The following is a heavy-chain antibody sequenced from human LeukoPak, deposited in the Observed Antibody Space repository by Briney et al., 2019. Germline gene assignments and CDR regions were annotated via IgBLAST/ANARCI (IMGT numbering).Heavy chain of an antibody. J-gene: IGHJ4*02. Sequence: PGGSLRLSCAASGFTFSSYGMHWVRQAPGKGLEWVSAFSGSGGSTYYADSVKGRFTISRDNAKNSLYLQINSLRAEDTAFYYCARSGYSSSWYMFWGQGSLVTVSS. D-gene: IGHD6-13*01. CDR2: FSGSGGST. CDR1: GFTFSSYG. CDR3: ARSGYSSSWYMF. V-gene: IGHV3-21*01.